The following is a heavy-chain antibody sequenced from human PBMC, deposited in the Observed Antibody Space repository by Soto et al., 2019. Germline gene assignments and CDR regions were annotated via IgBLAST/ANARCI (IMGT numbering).Heavy chain of an antibody. CDR3: AKDGGSYDYVWGSYPLGPPDY. CDR1: GFTFANYG. CDR2: ISSSGRRT. J-gene: IGHJ4*02. D-gene: IGHD3-16*02. Sequence: PGGSLRLSCGTSGFTFANYGMGWVRQAPGKGLYWVSGISSSGRRTYYADSVKGRFTISRDNSKNTLYLQMNSLRAEDTAVYYCAKDGGSYDYVWGSYPLGPPDYWGQGTLVTVSS. V-gene: IGHV3-23*01.